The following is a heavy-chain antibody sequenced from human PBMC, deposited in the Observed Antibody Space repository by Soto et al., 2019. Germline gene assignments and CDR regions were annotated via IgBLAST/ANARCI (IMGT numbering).Heavy chain of an antibody. V-gene: IGHV3-15*01. CDR1: GFTFSNAW. Sequence: PGGSLRLSCAASGFTFSNAWMSWVRQAPGKGLEWVGRIKSKTDGGTTDYAAPVKGRFTISRDDSKNTLYLQMNSLKTEDTAVYYCTTYITMVRGGPPDYGGQRTLVTVSS. CDR2: IKSKTDGGTT. D-gene: IGHD3-10*01. J-gene: IGHJ4*02. CDR3: TTYITMVRGGPPDY.